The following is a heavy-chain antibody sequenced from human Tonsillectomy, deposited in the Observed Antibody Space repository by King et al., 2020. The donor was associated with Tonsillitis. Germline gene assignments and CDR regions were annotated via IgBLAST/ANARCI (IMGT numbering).Heavy chain of an antibody. CDR2: ISSSSSYI. D-gene: IGHD3-22*01. CDR3: ARFMRPMIAKYYFDY. J-gene: IGHJ4*02. Sequence: QLVESGGGLVKPGGSLRLSCAASGFTFSSYSMNWVRQAPGKGLEWVSSISSSSSYIYYADSVKGRFTISRDNAKNSLYLQMNSLSAEDTAVYYCARFMRPMIAKYYFDYWGQGTLVTVSS. CDR1: GFTFSSYS. V-gene: IGHV3-21*01.